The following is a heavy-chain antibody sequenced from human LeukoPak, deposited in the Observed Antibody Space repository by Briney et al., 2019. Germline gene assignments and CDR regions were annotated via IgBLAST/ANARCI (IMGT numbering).Heavy chain of an antibody. CDR1: GYTFTGYY. V-gene: IGHV1-2*02. Sequence: ASVKVSCKASGYTFTGYYMHWVRQAPGQGLEWMGWINPNSGGTNYAQKLQGRVTMTTDTSTSTAYMELRSLRSDDTAVYYCARGNYYDSSGYYGVGAFDIWGQGTMVTVSS. CDR2: INPNSGGT. D-gene: IGHD3-22*01. J-gene: IGHJ3*02. CDR3: ARGNYYDSSGYYGVGAFDI.